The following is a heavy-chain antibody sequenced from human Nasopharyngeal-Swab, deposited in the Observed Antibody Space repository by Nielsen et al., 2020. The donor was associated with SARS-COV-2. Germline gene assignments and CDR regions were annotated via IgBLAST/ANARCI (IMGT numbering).Heavy chain of an antibody. CDR2: MNPNSGNA. Sequence: ASVKVSCKASGYTFTSSDINWVRQATGQRLEWMGWMNPNSGNAGYSQKFQGRVTITRDTSASTAYMELSSLRSEDTAVYYCARSELRYFDWLSHFDYWGQGTLVTVSS. J-gene: IGHJ4*02. CDR3: ARSELRYFDWLSHFDY. CDR1: GYTFTSSD. V-gene: IGHV1-8*01. D-gene: IGHD3-9*01.